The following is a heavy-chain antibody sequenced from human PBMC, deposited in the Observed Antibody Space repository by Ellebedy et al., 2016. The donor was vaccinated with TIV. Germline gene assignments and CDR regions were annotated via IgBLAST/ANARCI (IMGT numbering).Heavy chain of an antibody. D-gene: IGHD1-1*01. CDR1: GFTFSSYS. J-gene: IGHJ4*02. CDR2: ISSSSSTI. V-gene: IGHV3-48*01. CDR3: AGGSGNDY. Sequence: GESLKISXAASGFTFSSYSMNWVRQAPGKGLEWVSYISSSSSTIYYADSVKGRFTISRDNAKDSLYLQMNSLRVEDTAVYYCAGGSGNDYWGQGTLVTVSS.